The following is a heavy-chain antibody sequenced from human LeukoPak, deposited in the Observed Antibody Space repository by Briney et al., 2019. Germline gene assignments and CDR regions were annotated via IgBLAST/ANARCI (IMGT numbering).Heavy chain of an antibody. CDR3: ARAKVHSGAFDY. V-gene: IGHV4-59*01. J-gene: IGHJ4*02. Sequence: SETLSLTCTVSGGSISSYYWSWIRQPPGKGLEWIGYIYYSGSTDYNPSLKSRVTTSIDTSKNQFSLKLSSVTAADTAVYYCARAKVHSGAFDYWGQGTLVTVSS. CDR1: GGSISSYY. CDR2: IYYSGST. D-gene: IGHD6-19*01.